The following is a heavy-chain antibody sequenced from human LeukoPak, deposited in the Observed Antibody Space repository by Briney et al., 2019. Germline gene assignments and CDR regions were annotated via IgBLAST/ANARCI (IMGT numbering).Heavy chain of an antibody. CDR1: GFTFSSYA. CDR2: ISYDGSNK. D-gene: IGHD3-16*01. J-gene: IGHJ4*02. CDR3: ARDAGGMLDYFDY. V-gene: IGHV3-30-3*01. Sequence: GGSLRLSCAASGFTFSSYAMHWVRQAPGKGLEWVAVISYDGSNKYYADSVKGRFTVSRDNSKNTLYLQMNSLRAEDTAVYYCARDAGGMLDYFDYWGQGTLVTVS.